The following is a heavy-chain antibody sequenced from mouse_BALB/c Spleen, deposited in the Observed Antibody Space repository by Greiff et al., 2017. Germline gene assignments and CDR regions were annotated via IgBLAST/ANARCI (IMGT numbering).Heavy chain of an antibody. Sequence: EVMLVESGGGLVKPGGSLKLSCAASGFTFSSYAMSWVRQTPEKRLEWVASISSGGSTYYPDSVKGRFTISRDNARKILYLQMSSLRSEDTAMYYCARGGNYVDYWGQGTTLTVSS. CDR2: ISSGGST. V-gene: IGHV5-6-5*01. J-gene: IGHJ2*01. CDR3: ARGGNYVDY. CDR1: GFTFSSYA.